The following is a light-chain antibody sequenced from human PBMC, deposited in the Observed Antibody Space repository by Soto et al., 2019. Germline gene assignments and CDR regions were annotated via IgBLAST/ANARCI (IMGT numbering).Light chain of an antibody. CDR1: TGTVTSGHY. V-gene: IGLV7-46*01. Sequence: QAVVTQEPSLTVSPGGTVTLTCGSSTGTVTSGHYPYWFHQKPGQAPRTLVYNTSDKHSWTPARFSGSLLGGKAALTLSGAQPEDEDDVYCLLSDSGARVFGGGTKVTVL. CDR2: NTS. CDR3: LLSDSGARV. J-gene: IGLJ3*02.